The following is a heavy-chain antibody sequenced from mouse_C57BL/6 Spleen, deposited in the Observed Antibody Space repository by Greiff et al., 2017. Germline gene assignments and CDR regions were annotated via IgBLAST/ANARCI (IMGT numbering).Heavy chain of an antibody. CDR2: INPNNGGT. J-gene: IGHJ4*01. CDR3: ARGTGDAMDY. D-gene: IGHD3-3*01. CDR1: GYTFTDYN. Sequence: VQLQQSGPELVKPGASVKIPCKASGYTFTDYNMDWVKQSHGKSLEWIGDINPNNGGTTYNQKFKGKATLTVDKSSSTAYMELRSLTSEDTAVYYCARGTGDAMDYWGQGTSVTVSS. V-gene: IGHV1-18*01.